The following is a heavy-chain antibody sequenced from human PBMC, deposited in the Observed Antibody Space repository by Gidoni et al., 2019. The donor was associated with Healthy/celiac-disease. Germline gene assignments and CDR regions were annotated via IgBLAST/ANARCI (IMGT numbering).Heavy chain of an antibody. V-gene: IGHV1-8*01. CDR3: ARKYSNYLLMDYYYMDV. CDR2: MNPNSGNT. Sequence: QVQLVQSGAEVKKPGASVKVSCKASGYTFTSYDINWVRQATGQGLEWMGWMNPNSGNTGYAQKFQGRVTMTRNTSISTAYMELSSLRSEDTAVYYCARKYSNYLLMDYYYMDVWGKGTTVTVSS. D-gene: IGHD4-4*01. CDR1: GYTFTSYD. J-gene: IGHJ6*03.